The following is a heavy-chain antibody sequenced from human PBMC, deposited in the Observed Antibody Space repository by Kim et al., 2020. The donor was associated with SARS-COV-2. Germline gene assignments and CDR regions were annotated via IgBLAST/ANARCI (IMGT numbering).Heavy chain of an antibody. J-gene: IGHJ4*02. V-gene: IGHV3-23*01. Sequence: GGSLRLSCTASGFTFNNFAMSWVRQAPGKGLEWVSVIGGRSGTTYYADSVKGRFTISRDNSNNMLYLQMSALRSEDTAVYFCARNSRQGWHYFFKCWGQGPLLSVSA. CDR2: IGGRSGTT. D-gene: IGHD2-15*01. CDR1: GFTFNNFA. CDR3: ARNSRQGWHYFFKC.